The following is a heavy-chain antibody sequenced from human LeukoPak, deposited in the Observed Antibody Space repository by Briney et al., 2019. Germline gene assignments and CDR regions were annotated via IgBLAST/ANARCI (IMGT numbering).Heavy chain of an antibody. CDR1: GYTFTGYY. CDR2: MDPKSGDT. V-gene: IGHV1-2*02. J-gene: IGHJ4*02. D-gene: IGHD3-10*01. CDR3: ARTDSGSDYNFPY. Sequence: ASVKVSCKASGYTFTGYYLHWVRQAPGQGLEWMGWMDPKSGDTNYARKFQGRVTMTRDTSITTAYMELRRLSSDDTSVYYCARTDSGSDYNFPYWGQGTLVTVSS.